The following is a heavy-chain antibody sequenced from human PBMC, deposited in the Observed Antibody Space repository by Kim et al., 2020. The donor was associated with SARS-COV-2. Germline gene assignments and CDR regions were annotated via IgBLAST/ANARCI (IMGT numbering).Heavy chain of an antibody. CDR3: ARALMLTGLFLYYFD. V-gene: IGHV4-39*01. Sequence: SETLSLTCSVSGGSITSGDYYWAWIRQPPGRELEWIGNIHDSGTTYFNASLQSRVILSVDTSTNQFALKLRSVTSTDTAVYFCARALMLTGLFLYYFD. J-gene: IGHJ4*01. D-gene: IGHD3-9*01. CDR1: GGSITSGDYY. CDR2: IHDSGTT.